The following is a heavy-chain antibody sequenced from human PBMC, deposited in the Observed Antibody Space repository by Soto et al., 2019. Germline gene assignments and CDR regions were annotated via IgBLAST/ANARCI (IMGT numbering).Heavy chain of an antibody. CDR1: GGTFNSHA. D-gene: IGHD2-2*01. J-gene: IGHJ4*02. CDR3: AGRCDSTSCLAHFDY. Sequence: QLQLVQSGAEVKKPGSSVKVSCKASGGTFNSHAISWVRQAPGQGLEWMGGIIPIFDTPNYAQKFQGRVTITADKSTTTAYMELNSLRSEDTAVYYCAGRCDSTSCLAHFDYWGQGTLVTVSS. V-gene: IGHV1-69*06. CDR2: IIPIFDTP.